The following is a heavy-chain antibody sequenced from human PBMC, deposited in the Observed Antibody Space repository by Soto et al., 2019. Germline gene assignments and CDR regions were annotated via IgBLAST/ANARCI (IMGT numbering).Heavy chain of an antibody. CDR2: INPSSGDT. D-gene: IGHD4-4*01. CDR1: GFTLTNYY. CDR3: AKRLHGGPGDWWFHP. Sequence: QVQLVQSGAEVVKPGASVRVSCKASGFTLTNYYIHWLRQTPGQGLEWMGIINPSSGDTHYAQKFESRLTMTRDTSKSTVYLEVSGLRSDDTALYYCAKRLHGGPGDWWFHPWRQGTLVTVSS. J-gene: IGHJ5*02. V-gene: IGHV1-46*01.